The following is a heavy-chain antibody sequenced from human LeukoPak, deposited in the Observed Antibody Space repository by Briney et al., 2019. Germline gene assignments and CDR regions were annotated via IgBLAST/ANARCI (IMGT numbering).Heavy chain of an antibody. CDR2: IYPGDSDT. CDR1: GYTFSNYW. Sequence: GESLKISCKASGYTFSNYWIGWVRQVPGKGLEWMGIIYPGDSDTRYSPSFQGQVTISADKSISTAYLQWSSLKASDTAMYYCAREGGGELSPLDYWGQGTLVTVSS. V-gene: IGHV5-51*01. CDR3: AREGGGELSPLDY. D-gene: IGHD3-10*01. J-gene: IGHJ4*02.